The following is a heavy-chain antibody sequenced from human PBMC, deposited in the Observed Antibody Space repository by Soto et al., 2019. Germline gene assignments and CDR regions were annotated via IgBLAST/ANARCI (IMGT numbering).Heavy chain of an antibody. CDR2: INHSGST. Sequence: SETLSLTCAVYGGSFSGYYWSWIRQPPGKGQEWIGEINHSGSTNYNPSLKSRVTISVDTSKNQFSLKLSSVTAADTAVYYCARGVLGQYDILTGYYDYWGQGTLVTVSS. CDR1: GGSFSGYY. J-gene: IGHJ4*02. D-gene: IGHD3-9*01. V-gene: IGHV4-34*01. CDR3: ARGVLGQYDILTGYYDY.